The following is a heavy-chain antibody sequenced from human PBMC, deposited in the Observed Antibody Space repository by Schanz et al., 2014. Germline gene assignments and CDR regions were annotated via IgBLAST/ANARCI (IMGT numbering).Heavy chain of an antibody. D-gene: IGHD4-4*01. CDR2: VHSSGST. J-gene: IGHJ5*02. V-gene: IGHV4-59*08. CDR1: GGSIRGYY. Sequence: QVQLQESGPGLVKPSETLSLTCTVSGGSIRGYYCSWIRQPPGKGLEWIGYVHSSGSTNYNSSLNSRVTISVDPSKNQSSRKWRSGTAADTAVYYCARHLPGGYNNHGWFDPWGQGTLVTVSS. CDR3: ARHLPGGYNNHGWFDP.